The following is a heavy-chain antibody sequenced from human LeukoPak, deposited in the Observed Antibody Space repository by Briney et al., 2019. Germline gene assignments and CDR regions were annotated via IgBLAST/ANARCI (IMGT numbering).Heavy chain of an antibody. J-gene: IGHJ4*02. CDR2: IQNDGSKK. D-gene: IGHD3-10*01. CDR3: ATFSGPGVLDY. CDR1: GLTFTNYG. Sequence: GGSLRLSCATSGLTFTNYGMQWVRQAPGKGRGWVSFIQNDGSKKYYDDSVNDRFTLSRDNSKSTLYLQMTSLRPEDAAVYYCATFSGPGVLDYWGQGTLVTVSS. V-gene: IGHV3-30*02.